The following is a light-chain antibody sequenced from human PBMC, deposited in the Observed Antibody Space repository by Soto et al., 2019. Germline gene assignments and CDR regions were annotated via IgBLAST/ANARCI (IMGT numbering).Light chain of an antibody. Sequence: EIVLTQSPATLSLSPGERATLSCRASQSVSSYLAWYQQKPGQAPRLLIYDASNRATGIPARFSGSGSGTDFTLTISSLEPEDFAVYYCQQSSNWLETLGQGTNVDIK. CDR3: QQSSNWLET. V-gene: IGKV3-11*01. CDR2: DAS. CDR1: QSVSSY. J-gene: IGKJ1*01.